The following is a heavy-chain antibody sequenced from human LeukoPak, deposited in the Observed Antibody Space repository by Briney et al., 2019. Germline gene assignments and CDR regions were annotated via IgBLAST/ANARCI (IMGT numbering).Heavy chain of an antibody. CDR3: AKSPYYYDSSGLNWFDP. Sequence: GASLRLSCAASGFTFSSYAMSWVRQAPGKGLEWVSAISGSGGSTYYADSVKGRFTISRDNSKNTLYLQMNSLRAEDTAVYYCAKSPYYYDSSGLNWFDPWGQGTLVTVSS. V-gene: IGHV3-23*01. CDR2: ISGSGGST. D-gene: IGHD3-22*01. CDR1: GFTFSSYA. J-gene: IGHJ5*02.